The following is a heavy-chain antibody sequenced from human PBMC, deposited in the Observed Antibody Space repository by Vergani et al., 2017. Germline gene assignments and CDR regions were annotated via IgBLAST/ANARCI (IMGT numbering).Heavy chain of an antibody. Sequence: EVHLLESGGDLVQPGGSLRLSCAGSVVIFINFAMSWVRQAPGKGLEWVAAISGTDGRTWYANSVKGRITIYRDNIKNTLYLQLSSLRVGDTAIYYCARDRLFPNDVFDSWGQGTLVTVFS. CDR2: ISGTDGRT. D-gene: IGHD2/OR15-2a*01. V-gene: IGHV3-23*01. J-gene: IGHJ3*02. CDR3: ARDRLFPNDVFDS. CDR1: VVIFINFA.